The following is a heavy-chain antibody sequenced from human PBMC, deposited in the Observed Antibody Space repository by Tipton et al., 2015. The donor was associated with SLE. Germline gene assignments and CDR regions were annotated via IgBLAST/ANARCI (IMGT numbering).Heavy chain of an antibody. J-gene: IGHJ4*02. D-gene: IGHD3-10*01. CDR2: IYYSGST. CDR1: GGSISSNSYY. Sequence: TLSLTCIVSGGSISSNSYYWGWIRQPPGKGLEWIGSIYYSGSTYYNPSLKSRVTISVDTSKNQFSLKLSSVTAADTAVYYCARGQGYYYGSGLYFDYWGQGTLVTVSS. CDR3: ARGQGYYYGSGLYFDY. V-gene: IGHV4-39*07.